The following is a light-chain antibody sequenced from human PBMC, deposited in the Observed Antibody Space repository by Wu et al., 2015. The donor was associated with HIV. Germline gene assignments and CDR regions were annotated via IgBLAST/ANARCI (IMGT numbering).Light chain of an antibody. V-gene: IGKV3-20*01. J-gene: IGKJ5*01. CDR2: GAS. CDR3: QQYGTSPIA. Sequence: EIVMTQSPATLSLSPGERATLSCRASHILTTHYLAWYQQKPGRAPRLLIYGASTRATDIPDRFSGSGSGTNFTLTISRLEPEDFAVYYCQQYGTSPIAFGQGTRLEIK. CDR1: HILTTHY.